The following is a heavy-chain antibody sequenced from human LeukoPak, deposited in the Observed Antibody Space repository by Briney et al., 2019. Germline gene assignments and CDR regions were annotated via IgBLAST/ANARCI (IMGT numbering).Heavy chain of an antibody. CDR3: AKDTSAWWYHRAYMNV. Sequence: PGGSLRPSCAASGFTFSDYAMSWVRQAPGGGLEWVSAISGRGDETFHADSVKGRFTTSRDNSKNTLSLQMSSLRVEDSAVYFCAKDTSAWWYHRAYMNVWGTGTAVTVSS. J-gene: IGHJ6*03. CDR1: GFTFSDYA. V-gene: IGHV3-23*01. D-gene: IGHD2-15*01. CDR2: ISGRGDET.